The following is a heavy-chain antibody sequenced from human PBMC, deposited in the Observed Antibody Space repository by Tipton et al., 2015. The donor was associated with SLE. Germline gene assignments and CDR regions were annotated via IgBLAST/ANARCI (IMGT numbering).Heavy chain of an antibody. CDR1: GGSISTGAYY. V-gene: IGHV4-31*03. D-gene: IGHD6-13*01. Sequence: TLSLTCTVSGGSISTGAYYWNWIRQHPGKGLEWIGNIRYGGSTDYNPSLKSRVNISVDTSKNQFSLKLTSVTAADTAVYYCGRSQAIAAWGQGTLVTVSS. J-gene: IGHJ5*02. CDR3: GRSQAIAA. CDR2: IRYGGST.